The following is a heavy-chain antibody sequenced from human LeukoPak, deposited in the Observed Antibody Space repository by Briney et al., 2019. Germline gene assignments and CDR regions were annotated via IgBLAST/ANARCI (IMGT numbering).Heavy chain of an antibody. Sequence: PSETLSLTCTVSGGSITTYYWSWIRQPPGKGLEWIGYMHYSGATNYNPSLKSRVTISVDSSKNQFSLKLSSVTAADTAVYYCARVASGYDVFDIWGQGTMVIVSS. CDR1: GGSITTYY. CDR2: MHYSGAT. J-gene: IGHJ3*02. V-gene: IGHV4-59*08. CDR3: ARVASGYDVFDI. D-gene: IGHD3-3*01.